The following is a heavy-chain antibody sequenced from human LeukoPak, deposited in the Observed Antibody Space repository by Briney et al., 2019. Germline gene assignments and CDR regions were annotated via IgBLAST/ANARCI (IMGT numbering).Heavy chain of an antibody. J-gene: IGHJ4*02. CDR3: ARVGSSGWYVHPTLDY. Sequence: ASVKVSCKASGYTFTGYYMHWVRQAPGQGLEWMGRINPNTGVTDYAQIFKGRVTMTRDTSISTAYMELSRLGSDDTAVYYCARVGSSGWYVHPTLDYWGRGTLVTVSS. CDR1: GYTFTGYY. D-gene: IGHD6-19*01. V-gene: IGHV1-2*06. CDR2: INPNTGVT.